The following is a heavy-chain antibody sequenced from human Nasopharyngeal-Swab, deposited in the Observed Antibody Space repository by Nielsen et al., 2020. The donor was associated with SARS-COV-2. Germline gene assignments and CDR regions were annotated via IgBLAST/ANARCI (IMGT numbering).Heavy chain of an antibody. J-gene: IGHJ4*02. D-gene: IGHD2-2*01. V-gene: IGHV1-46*01. Sequence: ASVKVSCKASGYTFTSYYMHWVRQAPGQGLEWMGIINPSGGSTSYVQKFQGRVTMTRDTSTSTVYMELSSLRSEDTAVYYCARDRCSSTSCWIPEYYFDYWSQGTLVTVSS. CDR2: INPSGGST. CDR1: GYTFTSYY. CDR3: ARDRCSSTSCWIPEYYFDY.